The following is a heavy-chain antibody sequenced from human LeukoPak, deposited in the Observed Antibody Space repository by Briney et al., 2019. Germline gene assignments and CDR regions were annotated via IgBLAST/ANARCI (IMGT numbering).Heavy chain of an antibody. CDR2: ISAYNGDT. V-gene: IGHV1-18*01. D-gene: IGHD6-13*01. Sequence: ASVKVSCKASGYTFASYGISWVRQAPGQGLEWMGWISAYNGDTKYAQHLQGRVTLTTDTSTGTAYMELRSLTSDDTAIYYCARDTARITTPGGPDYWGQGTLVTVSS. CDR3: ARDTARITTPGGPDY. CDR1: GYTFASYG. J-gene: IGHJ4*02.